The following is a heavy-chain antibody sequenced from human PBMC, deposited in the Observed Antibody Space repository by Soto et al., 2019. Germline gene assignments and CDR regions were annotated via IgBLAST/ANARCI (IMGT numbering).Heavy chain of an antibody. J-gene: IGHJ3*02. CDR2: ISYDGRNK. CDR1: GFTFSSYG. Sequence: QVQLVESGGGVVQPGRSLRLSCAASGFTFSSYGIHWVRQXXGXGXXWVAAISYDGRNKDYADSVKGRFTISRDNSKXXXXXXXXXXXXXXXXXXXXXXXXXXXXXXAFDIWGQGTMVTVSS. CDR3: XXXXXXXXXXAFDI. V-gene: IGHV3-30*03.